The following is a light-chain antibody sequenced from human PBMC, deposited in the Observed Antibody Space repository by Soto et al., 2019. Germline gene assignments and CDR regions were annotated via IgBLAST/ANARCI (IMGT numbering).Light chain of an antibody. J-gene: IGLJ3*02. CDR2: EVS. V-gene: IGLV2-14*01. CDR3: VSYIESTVTHLV. CDR1: SSDVGGYNY. Sequence: QSALTQPASVSGSPGQSITISCTGTSSDVGGYNYVSWYQQHPGKAPKLMIYEVSTRPSGISDRFSGSKSGDTASLTISGLQAEDEADYYCVSYIESTVTHLVFGGGTKLTVL.